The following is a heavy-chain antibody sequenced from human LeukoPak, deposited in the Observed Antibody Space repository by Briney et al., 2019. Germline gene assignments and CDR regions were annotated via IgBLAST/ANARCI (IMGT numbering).Heavy chain of an antibody. CDR1: GYTFTSYG. CDR2: ISAYNGNT. Sequence: ASVKVSCKASGYTFTSYGISWVRQAPGQGLEWMGWISAYNGNTNYAQKLQGRVTMTTDTSTSTAYMELRSLRSDDTAVYYCARDYRDVLLWFGELSKWGQGTLVTVSS. CDR3: ARDYRDVLLWFGELSK. V-gene: IGHV1-18*01. J-gene: IGHJ4*02. D-gene: IGHD3-10*01.